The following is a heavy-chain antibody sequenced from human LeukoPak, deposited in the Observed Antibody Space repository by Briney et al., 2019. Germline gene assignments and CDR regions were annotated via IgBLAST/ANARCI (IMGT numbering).Heavy chain of an antibody. Sequence: SETLSLTCTVSGGSISSGGYYWSWIRQPPGTGLEWIGYIYHSGSTYYNPSLKSRVTISVDRSKNQFSLMLSSVTAADTAVYYCARGGIVPAMPTFDYWGQGTLVTVSS. V-gene: IGHV4-30-2*01. CDR2: IYHSGST. CDR1: GGSISSGGYY. CDR3: ARGGIVPAMPTFDY. J-gene: IGHJ4*02. D-gene: IGHD2-2*01.